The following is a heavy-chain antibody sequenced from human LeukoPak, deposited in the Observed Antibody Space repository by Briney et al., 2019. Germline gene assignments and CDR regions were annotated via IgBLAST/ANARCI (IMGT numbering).Heavy chain of an antibody. J-gene: IGHJ4*02. CDR3: ARDQVVVIVLFDY. CDR1: GFTFSSYA. V-gene: IGHV3-23*01. CDR2: ISASGDTT. D-gene: IGHD3-22*01. Sequence: GGSLRLSCAASGFTFSSYAMSWVRQAPGKGLEWVSAISASGDTTYYADSVKGRFTISRDNSKNTLYLQMNSLRAEDTAVYYCARDQVVVIVLFDYWGQGTLVTVSS.